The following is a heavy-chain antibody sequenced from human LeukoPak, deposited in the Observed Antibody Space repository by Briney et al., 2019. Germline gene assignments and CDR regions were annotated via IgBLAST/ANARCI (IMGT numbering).Heavy chain of an antibody. CDR1: GFTFTTYG. D-gene: IGHD5-12*01. CDR3: AKGSGYDPLDY. V-gene: IGHV3-30*18. Sequence: GGSLRLSCAASGFTFTTYGLHWVRQAPGKGLEWVAAIASNGGSEYYADSVKGRFTISRDKSKNTLYLQMNSLRAEDTAVYYCAKGSGYDPLDYWGQGTRVTVSS. J-gene: IGHJ4*02. CDR2: IASNGGSE.